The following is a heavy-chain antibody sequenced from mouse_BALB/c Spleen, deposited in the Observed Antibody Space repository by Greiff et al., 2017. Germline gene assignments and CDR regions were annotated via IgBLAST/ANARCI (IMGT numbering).Heavy chain of an antibody. CDR2: ISDGGSYT. V-gene: IGHV5-4*02. Sequence: EVHLVESGGGLVKPGGSLKLSCAASGFTFSDYYMYWVRQTPEKRLEWVATISDGGSYTYYPDSVKGRFTISRDNAKNNLYLQMSSLKSEDTAMYYCARGLFDVWGAGTTVTVSS. J-gene: IGHJ1*01. CDR1: GFTFSDYY. CDR3: ARGLFDV.